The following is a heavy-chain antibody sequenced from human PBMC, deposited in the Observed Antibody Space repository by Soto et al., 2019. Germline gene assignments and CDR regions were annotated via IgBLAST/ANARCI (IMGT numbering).Heavy chain of an antibody. J-gene: IGHJ4*02. CDR1: GASISRYY. V-gene: IGHV4-59*01. Sequence: SETLSLTCTVSGASISRYYWSWIRQSPGKGLEWIGYMYYSGNANYNPSLRSRITISVDTSKNQFSLNLNSVTAADTAVYYCAREYPAHSAYFDYWGQGILVTVSS. CDR3: AREYPAHSAYFDY. D-gene: IGHD1-26*01. CDR2: MYYSGNA.